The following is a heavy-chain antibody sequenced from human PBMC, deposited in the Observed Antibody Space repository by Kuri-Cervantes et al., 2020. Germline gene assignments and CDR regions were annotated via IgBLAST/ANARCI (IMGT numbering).Heavy chain of an antibody. Sequence: SGPTLVKPTQTLTLTCTLSGFSVSSGGVGVGWIRQPPGKALEWLALFYWNDDKRYGPSLKSRLTITKDTSKNQVVLTMTNMDPVDTATYYCARVIISLKYFDYWGQGTLVTVSS. D-gene: IGHD2-21*01. CDR3: ARVIISLKYFDY. V-gene: IGHV2-5*01. CDR2: FYWNDDK. CDR1: GFSVSSGGVG. J-gene: IGHJ4*02.